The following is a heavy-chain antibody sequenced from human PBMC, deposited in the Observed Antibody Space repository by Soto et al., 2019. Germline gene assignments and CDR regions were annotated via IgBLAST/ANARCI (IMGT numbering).Heavy chain of an antibody. D-gene: IGHD3-10*01. J-gene: IGHJ6*02. CDR2: TYYKSKWYN. CDR3: ARARVTMVRGVIYSYYGMDV. V-gene: IGHV6-1*01. CDR1: GDSVSSNSAA. Sequence: TLSLTCAIFGDSVSSNSAAWNWIRQSPSRGLEWLGRTYYKSKWYNDYAVSVKSRITINPDTSTNQFSLQLNSVTPEDTAVYYCARARVTMVRGVIYSYYGMDVWGQGTTVTVSS.